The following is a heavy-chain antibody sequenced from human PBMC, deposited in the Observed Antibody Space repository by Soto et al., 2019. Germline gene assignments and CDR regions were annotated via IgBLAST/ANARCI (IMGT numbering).Heavy chain of an antibody. CDR2: IYHSGST. V-gene: IGHV4-4*02. CDR1: GGSISSSNW. Sequence: SETLSLTCAVSGGSISSSNWWSWVRQPPGKGLEGIGEIYHSGSTNYNPSLKSRVTISEDKSKNPFSLKLSSVTAADTAVYYCARERVTGTTYYFDYWGQGTLVTVSS. CDR3: ARERVTGTTYYFDY. D-gene: IGHD1-7*01. J-gene: IGHJ4*02.